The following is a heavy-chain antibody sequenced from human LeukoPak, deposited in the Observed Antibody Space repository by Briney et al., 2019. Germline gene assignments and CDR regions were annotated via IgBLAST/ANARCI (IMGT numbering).Heavy chain of an antibody. V-gene: IGHV3-30-3*02. CDR2: VSYDGTNK. J-gene: IGHJ4*02. Sequence: WGSLRLSCAASGFTFSTYTMHWVRQAPGKGLEWVAFVSYDGTNKNYADSVKGRFTISRDNSKNTLYLQMTSLRAEDTAEYYCAKIYAISSDYWGQGTLFTVSS. CDR3: AKIYAISSDY. D-gene: IGHD6-6*01. CDR1: GFTFSTYT.